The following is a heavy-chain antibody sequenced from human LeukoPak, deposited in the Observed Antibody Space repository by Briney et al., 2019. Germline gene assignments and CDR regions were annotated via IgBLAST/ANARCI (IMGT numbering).Heavy chain of an antibody. D-gene: IGHD3-10*01. CDR2: ISWNSGSI. J-gene: IGHJ6*02. V-gene: IGHV3-9*01. Sequence: GGSLRLSCAASGFTFDDYAMHWVRQAPGKGLEWVSGISWNSGSIGYADSVKGRFTISRDNAKNSLYLQMNSLRAEDTALYYCAKAVLPRYYYYYGMDVWGQGTAVTVSS. CDR3: AKAVLPRYYYYYGMDV. CDR1: GFTFDDYA.